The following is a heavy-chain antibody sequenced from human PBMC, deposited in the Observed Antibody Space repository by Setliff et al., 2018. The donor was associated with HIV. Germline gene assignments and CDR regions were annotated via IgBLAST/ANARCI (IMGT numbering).Heavy chain of an antibody. J-gene: IGHJ3*02. CDR3: ARDQTGVAAAAFGGGSAWSDEGFKI. V-gene: IGHV1-69*13. CDR2: IIPMYNIP. CDR1: GGTLSNYV. Sequence: SVKVSCKTSGGTLSNYVITWVRQAPGRGLEWMGMIIPMYNIPEYAQKFQGRVTFTADESTSKAYMELSSLSAEDTAVYYCARDQTGVAAAAFGGGSAWSDEGFKIWGQGTMVTVSS. D-gene: IGHD6-13*01.